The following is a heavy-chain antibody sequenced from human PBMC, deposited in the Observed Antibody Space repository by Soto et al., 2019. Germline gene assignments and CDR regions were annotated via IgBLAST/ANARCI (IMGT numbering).Heavy chain of an antibody. CDR2: ISYDGTIT. CDR1: GFTISNYG. Sequence: GGSLRLSCAASGFTISNYGMHWVRQAPGKGLEWVAVISYDGTITYYADSVKGRFTISRDNSKNTLYLQMNSLRTEDTAVYYCATTRVGPCSSSICFSGIFDGMDVWGKGTTVTVSS. J-gene: IGHJ6*04. D-gene: IGHD2-2*01. CDR3: ATTRVGPCSSSICFSGIFDGMDV. V-gene: IGHV3-30-3*01.